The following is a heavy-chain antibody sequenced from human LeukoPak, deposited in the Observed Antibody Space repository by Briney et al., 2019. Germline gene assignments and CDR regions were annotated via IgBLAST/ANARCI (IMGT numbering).Heavy chain of an antibody. J-gene: IGHJ4*02. V-gene: IGHV3-33*06. CDR3: AKHRFESGGYHSTD. Sequence: GGSLRLSCAASGFTFSNYGMHWVRQAPGKGLEWVALIWYDGSNKYYADSVKGRLTISRGNSKNTLYLQMNSLRDEDTAVYYCAKHRFESGGYHSTDWGQGTLVTVSS. D-gene: IGHD3-22*01. CDR1: GFTFSNYG. CDR2: IWYDGSNK.